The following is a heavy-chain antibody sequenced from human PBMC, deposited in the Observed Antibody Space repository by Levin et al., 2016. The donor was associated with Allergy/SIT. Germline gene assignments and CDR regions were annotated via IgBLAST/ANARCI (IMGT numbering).Heavy chain of an antibody. CDR2: IYYSGST. D-gene: IGHD3-3*01. Sequence: RQAPGKGLEWIGYIYYSGSTYYNPSLKSRVTISVDTSKNQFSLKLSSVTAADTAVYYCARDKTDYDFWSGYYSPHYFDYWGQGTLVTVSS. V-gene: IGHV4-31*02. CDR3: ARDKTDYDFWSGYYSPHYFDY. J-gene: IGHJ4*02.